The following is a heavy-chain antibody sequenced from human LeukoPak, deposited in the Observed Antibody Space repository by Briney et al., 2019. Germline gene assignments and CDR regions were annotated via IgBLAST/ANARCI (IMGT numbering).Heavy chain of an antibody. J-gene: IGHJ4*02. Sequence: SETLSLTCAVYGGSFSGYYWSWIRQPPGKGLEWIGEINHSGSTNYNPPLKSRVTISVDTSKNQSSLKLSSVTAADTAVYYCARTNSSGYFDYWGQGTLVTVSS. CDR3: ARTNSSGYFDY. D-gene: IGHD3-22*01. V-gene: IGHV4-34*01. CDR2: INHSGST. CDR1: GGSFSGYY.